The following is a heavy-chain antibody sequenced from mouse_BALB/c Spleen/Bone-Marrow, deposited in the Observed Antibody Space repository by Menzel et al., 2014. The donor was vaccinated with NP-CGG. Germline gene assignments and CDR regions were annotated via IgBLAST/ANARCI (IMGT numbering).Heavy chain of an antibody. CDR1: GFSLSNYY. D-gene: IGHD2-12*01. CDR2: ITRIGAT. CDR3: ARGEFFGYSPDL. J-gene: IGHJ3*02. V-gene: IGHV5-6-5*01. Sequence: EESGGRLVTPGTPLTLTCTASGFSLSNYYMSWVRQAPGKGLEWIGIITRIGATDYANWAKGRFTISRTSTTVDLKITSPTTEDTATYFCARGEFFGYSPDLWGQGTLVTVS.